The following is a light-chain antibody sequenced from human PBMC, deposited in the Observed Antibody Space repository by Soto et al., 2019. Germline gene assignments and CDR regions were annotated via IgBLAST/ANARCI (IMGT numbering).Light chain of an antibody. V-gene: IGKV1-39*01. CDR3: QQSYSTPPLT. J-gene: IGKJ4*01. Sequence: DIQMTQSPSSLSASVGDRVTITCRASQSIIRYLNWYQQKPGKAPKLLIYAASSLESGVPSRFNGSGSGTDFTLTISSLQPEDCATYDCQQSYSTPPLTFGGGTKVEIK. CDR2: AAS. CDR1: QSIIRY.